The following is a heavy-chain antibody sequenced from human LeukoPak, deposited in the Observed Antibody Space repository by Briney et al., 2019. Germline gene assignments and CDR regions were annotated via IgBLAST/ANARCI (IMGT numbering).Heavy chain of an antibody. Sequence: LRLSCAASGFTFSDYYMSWIRQPPGKGLEWIGEINHSGSTNYNPSLKSRVTISVDTSKNQFSLKLSSVTAADTAVYYCARGAGRQWQRWGQGTLVTVSS. CDR3: ARGAGRQWQR. V-gene: IGHV4-34*01. D-gene: IGHD6-19*01. CDR2: INHSGST. CDR1: GFTFSDYY. J-gene: IGHJ4*02.